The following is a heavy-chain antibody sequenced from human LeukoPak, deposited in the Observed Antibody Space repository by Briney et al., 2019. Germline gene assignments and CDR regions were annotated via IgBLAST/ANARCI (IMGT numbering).Heavy chain of an antibody. CDR2: INPNSGDT. J-gene: IGHJ4*02. D-gene: IGHD3-10*01. V-gene: IGHV1-2*02. CDR3: GSRGGSGKYDFDF. CDR1: GYIFTGYF. Sequence: GASVKVSCKASGYIFTGYFMHWVRQAPGQGLEWMGWINPNSGDTNYAQKFQGRVTMTRDTSISTAYMELSSLRYDDTAVYYCGSRGGSGKYDFDFWGQGTLVTVSS.